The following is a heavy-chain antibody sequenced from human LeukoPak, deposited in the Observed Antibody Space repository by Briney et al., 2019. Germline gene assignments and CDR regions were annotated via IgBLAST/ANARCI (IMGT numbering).Heavy chain of an antibody. V-gene: IGHV3-11*03. D-gene: IGHD1-26*01. CDR1: GFTFSDYY. CDR3: TTSTLFSGSYPDDY. Sequence: GGSLRLSCAASGFTFSDYYMSWIRQAPGKGLEWVSYISSSSSYTNYADSVKGRFTISRDNAKNSLYLQMNSLRAEDTAVYYCTTSTLFSGSYPDDYWGQGTLITVSS. J-gene: IGHJ4*02. CDR2: ISSSSSYT.